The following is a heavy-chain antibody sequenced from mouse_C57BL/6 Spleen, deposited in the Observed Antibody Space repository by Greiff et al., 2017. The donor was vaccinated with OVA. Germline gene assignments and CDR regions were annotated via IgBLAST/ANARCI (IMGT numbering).Heavy chain of an antibody. CDR3: ARTDGNDGGFAY. D-gene: IGHD2-2*01. V-gene: IGHV3-8*01. J-gene: IGHJ3*01. CDR1: GYSITSDY. CDR2: ISYSGST. Sequence: VQLQQSGPGLAKPSQTLSLTCSVTGYSITSDYWNWIRKFPGNKLEYMGYISYSGSTYYNPSLKRRISITRDTSTNQYYRQLNSVTTEDTATVYCARTDGNDGGFAYWGQGTLVTVSA.